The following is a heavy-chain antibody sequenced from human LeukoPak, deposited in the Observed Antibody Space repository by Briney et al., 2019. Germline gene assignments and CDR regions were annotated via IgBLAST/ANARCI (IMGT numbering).Heavy chain of an antibody. V-gene: IGHV3-33*03. CDR1: GFTFSSYG. J-gene: IGHJ4*02. CDR3: AKDGVFYGDYLGYFDY. Sequence: GGSLRLSCAASGFTFSSYGMHWVRQAPGKGLEWVAVIWYDGSNKYYADSVKGRFTISRDNAKNSLYLQMNSLRAEDTAVYYCAKDGVFYGDYLGYFDYWGQGTLVTVSS. D-gene: IGHD4-17*01. CDR2: IWYDGSNK.